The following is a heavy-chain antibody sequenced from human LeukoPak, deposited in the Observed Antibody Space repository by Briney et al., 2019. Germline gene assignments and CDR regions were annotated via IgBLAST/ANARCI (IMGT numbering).Heavy chain of an antibody. CDR3: ARAGGEQSLANDY. Sequence: GGSLRLSCAASGFTFSSYSMNWVRQAPGKGLEGGSSISSSSSYIYYAYSVKGRFTISRDNAKNSLYLHMNSLRAEDTAVYYCARAGGEQSLANDYWGQGTLVTVSS. CDR1: GFTFSSYS. V-gene: IGHV3-21*01. CDR2: ISSSSSYI. J-gene: IGHJ4*02. D-gene: IGHD6-19*01.